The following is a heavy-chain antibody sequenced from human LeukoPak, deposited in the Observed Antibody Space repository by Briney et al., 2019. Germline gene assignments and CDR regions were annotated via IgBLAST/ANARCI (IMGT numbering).Heavy chain of an antibody. Sequence: ASVKVSCKASGGTFSSYAISWVRQAPGQGLEWMGGIILIFGTANYAQKFRGRVTITADKSTRTAYMELSSLRSEDTAVYYCASWGVVRGDEPFDYWGQGTLVTVSS. CDR2: IILIFGTA. CDR1: GGTFSSYA. V-gene: IGHV1-69*06. J-gene: IGHJ4*02. D-gene: IGHD3-10*01. CDR3: ASWGVVRGDEPFDY.